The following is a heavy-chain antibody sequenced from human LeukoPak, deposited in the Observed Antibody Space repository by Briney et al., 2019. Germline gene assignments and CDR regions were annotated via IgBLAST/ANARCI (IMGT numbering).Heavy chain of an antibody. CDR2: ISGDGGST. Sequence: GGPPRLSCAASGFTFGDYAMHGLRKARGRGVEWVSLISGDGGSTYYADSVEGGFTISRANSQTSLYLQMNRLRTEDTALYYCAKDISVDIVVVVAGIGLNYWGQGTLGTVSS. J-gene: IGHJ4*02. D-gene: IGHD2-15*01. CDR3: AKDISVDIVVVVAGIGLNY. CDR1: GFTFGDYA. V-gene: IGHV3-43*02.